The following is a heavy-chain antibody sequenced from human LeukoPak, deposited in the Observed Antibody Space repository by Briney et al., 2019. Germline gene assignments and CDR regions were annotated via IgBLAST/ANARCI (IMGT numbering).Heavy chain of an antibody. Sequence: PGGSLRLSCVASGFTVSSNYMSWVRQAPGKGLEWVSVIYSGSSTYYAESVKGRFTISRNTSKNTLYLQMNSLRADDTAVYYCARASYCSDGSCYSDYWGQGTLVTVSS. CDR2: IYSGSST. CDR1: GFTVSSNY. J-gene: IGHJ4*02. D-gene: IGHD2-15*01. V-gene: IGHV3-53*01. CDR3: ARASYCSDGSCYSDY.